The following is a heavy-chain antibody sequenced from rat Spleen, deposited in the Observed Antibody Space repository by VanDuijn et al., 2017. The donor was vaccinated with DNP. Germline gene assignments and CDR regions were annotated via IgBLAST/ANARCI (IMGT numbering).Heavy chain of an antibody. D-gene: IGHD1-10*01. Sequence: EVQLVESGGGLVQPGRSMKLSCAASGFTFNNYDMAWVRQAPTKGLEWVASIRTGGGNTYYRDSVKGRFTISRDNAKNTQYLQMDSLRSEDTATYYCARGENNYIYWYFDFWGPGTMVTVSS. CDR3: ARGENNYIYWYFDF. CDR1: GFTFNNYD. J-gene: IGHJ1*01. V-gene: IGHV5S13*01. CDR2: IRTGGGNT.